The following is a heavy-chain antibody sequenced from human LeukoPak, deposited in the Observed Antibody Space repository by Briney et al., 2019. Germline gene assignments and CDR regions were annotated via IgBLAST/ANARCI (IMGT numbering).Heavy chain of an antibody. J-gene: IGHJ6*03. Sequence: GGSLRLSCTASGFTTHYWLNWVRQSPGKGLEWVANIDRDGRVQHYVDSVEGRFTISRDSAKNSLALQMHSLRAEDTAVYYCTGGSDKALSGEYYYYMDVWGTGTTVTVSS. CDR3: TGGSDKALSGEYYYYMDV. CDR2: IDRDGRVQ. CDR1: GFTTHYW. D-gene: IGHD2-21*01. V-gene: IGHV3-7*01.